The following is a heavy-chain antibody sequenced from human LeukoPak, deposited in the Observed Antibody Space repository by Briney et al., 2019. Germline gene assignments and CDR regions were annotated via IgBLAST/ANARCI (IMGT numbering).Heavy chain of an antibody. J-gene: IGHJ6*02. CDR1: GFTFSSYA. CDR2: ISGSGGST. Sequence: PGGSLRLSCAASGFTFSSYAMSWVRQAPGKGLEWVSAISGSGGSTYYADSVKGRFTISRDNSKNTLYLQMNSLRAEDTAVYYCAKYLSGGEFYCSSTSCPYYYYGMDVWGQGTTVTVSS. CDR3: AKYLSGGEFYCSSTSCPYYYYGMDV. V-gene: IGHV3-23*01. D-gene: IGHD2-2*01.